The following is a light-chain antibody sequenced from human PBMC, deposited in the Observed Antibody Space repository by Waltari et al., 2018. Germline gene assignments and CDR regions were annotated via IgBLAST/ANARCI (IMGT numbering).Light chain of an antibody. CDR3: QQYNTYRYT. CDR2: FAS. V-gene: IGKV1-5*03. CDR1: QTINKW. J-gene: IGKJ2*01. Sequence: DIQMTQSPSTLSASVGDRVNITCRASQTINKWLAWYQQKPGKAPKLLIYFASTLESGVPSRFSGTGSGAEYTLTISSLQPDDFATYYCQQYNTYRYTFGQGTKLEIK.